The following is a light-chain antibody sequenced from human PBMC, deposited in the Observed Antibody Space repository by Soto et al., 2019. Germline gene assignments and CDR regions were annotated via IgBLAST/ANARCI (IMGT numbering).Light chain of an antibody. CDR3: QQRSNWPPLT. CDR2: YAS. J-gene: IGKJ4*01. Sequence: EIVLTQSPATLSLSPGEKATLSCRASQSVSSYLAWYQQKPGQAPGLLIYYASSRATGIPARFSGSGSGTDFTLTISSLEPEDFAVYYCQQRSNWPPLTFGGGTKV. V-gene: IGKV3-11*01. CDR1: QSVSSY.